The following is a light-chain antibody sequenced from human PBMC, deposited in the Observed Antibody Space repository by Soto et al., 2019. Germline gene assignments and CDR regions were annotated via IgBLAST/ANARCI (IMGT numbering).Light chain of an antibody. Sequence: IFFTQAPGTLSLSPVERATLSCRASQSVSSSYLAWYQQKPGQAPRLLIYGASSRATGIPDRFSGSGSGTDFTLTISRLEPEDFAVYYCQQYGSSLSITFGQGTRLEI. CDR3: QQYGSSLSIT. V-gene: IGKV3-20*01. J-gene: IGKJ5*01. CDR1: QSVSSSY. CDR2: GAS.